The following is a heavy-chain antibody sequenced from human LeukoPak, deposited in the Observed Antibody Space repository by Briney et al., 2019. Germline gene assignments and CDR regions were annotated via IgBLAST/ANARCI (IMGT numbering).Heavy chain of an antibody. D-gene: IGHD5-24*01. V-gene: IGHV1-69*05. J-gene: IGHJ3*02. CDR2: IIPIFGTA. CDR1: GGTFSSYA. CDR3: ASKGPRRDGYNWSAFDI. Sequence: SVKVSCKASGGTFSSYAISWVRQAPGQGLEWMGGIIPIFGTANYAQKFQGRVTITTDESTSTAYVELSSLRSEDTAVYYCASKGPRRDGYNWSAFDIWGQGTMVTVSS.